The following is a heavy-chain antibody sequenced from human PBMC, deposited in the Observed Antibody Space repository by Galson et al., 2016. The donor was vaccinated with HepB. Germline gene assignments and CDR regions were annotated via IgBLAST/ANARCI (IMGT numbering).Heavy chain of an antibody. CDR2: IDWDDDT. V-gene: IGHV2-70*04. J-gene: IGHJ6*02. Sequence: PALVKPTQTLTLTCTFSGFSPSTSGMRVSWIRQPPGKALEWLARIDWDDDTFYSTSLKTRLTISKDISKNQVVLTMTNMDPVDTATYYCARYYYYGMDVWGQGTTVTVSS. CDR3: ARYYYYGMDV. D-gene: IGHD3-10*01. CDR1: GFSPSTSGMR.